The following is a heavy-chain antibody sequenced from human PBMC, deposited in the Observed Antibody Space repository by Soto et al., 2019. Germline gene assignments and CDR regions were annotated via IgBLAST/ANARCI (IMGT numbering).Heavy chain of an antibody. CDR3: ARGRANLGIAAAGRRLYYYGMDV. CDR2: INHSGST. Sequence: LSLTCAVYGGSFSGYYWSWIRQPPGKGLEWIGEINHSGSTNYNPSLKSRVTISVDTSKNQFSLKLSSVTAADTAVYYCARGRANLGIAAAGRRLYYYGMDVWGQGATVTVSS. J-gene: IGHJ6*02. V-gene: IGHV4-34*01. CDR1: GGSFSGYY. D-gene: IGHD6-13*01.